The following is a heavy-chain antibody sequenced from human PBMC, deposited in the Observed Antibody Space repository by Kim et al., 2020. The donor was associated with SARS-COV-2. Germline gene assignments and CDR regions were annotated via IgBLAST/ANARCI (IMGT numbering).Heavy chain of an antibody. CDR1: GFTFSSFA. Sequence: GGSLRLSCAASGFTFSSFAMTWVRQAPGKGLEWVSILSDSGGDTFYADSVKGRFTISRDNSKNTLYLQMNSLRAEDTAVYYCAKKGIQARGQWYFYLWGRGPLDTVSS. V-gene: IGHV3-23*01. CDR2: LSDSGGDT. D-gene: IGHD6-13*01. CDR3: AKKGIQARGQWYFYL. J-gene: IGHJ2*01.